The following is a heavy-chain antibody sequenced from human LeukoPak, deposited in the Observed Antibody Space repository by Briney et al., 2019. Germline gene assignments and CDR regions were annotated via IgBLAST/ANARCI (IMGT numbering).Heavy chain of an antibody. CDR1: GGSISSYY. V-gene: IGHV4-59*01. D-gene: IGHD3-10*01. CDR3: ARTAWFGELVYYYYMDV. CDR2: IYYSGST. Sequence: SETLSLTRTVSGGSISSYYWSWIRQPPGKGLEWIGYIYYSGSTNYNPSLKSRVTISVDTSKNQFSLKLSSVTAADTAVYYCARTAWFGELVYYYYMDVWGKGTTVTVSS. J-gene: IGHJ6*03.